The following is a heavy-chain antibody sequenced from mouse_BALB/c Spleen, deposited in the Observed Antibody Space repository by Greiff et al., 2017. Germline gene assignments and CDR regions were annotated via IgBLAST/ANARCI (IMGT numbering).Heavy chain of an antibody. Sequence: EVQLVESGGGLVQPGGSRKLSCAASGFTFSSFGMHWVRQAPEKGLEWVAYISSGSSTIYYADTVKGRFTISRDNPKNTLFLQMTSLRSEDTAMYYCASHYYGYGFAYWGQGTLVTVSA. V-gene: IGHV5-17*02. CDR3: ASHYYGYGFAY. D-gene: IGHD1-2*01. J-gene: IGHJ3*01. CDR2: ISSGSSTI. CDR1: GFTFSSFG.